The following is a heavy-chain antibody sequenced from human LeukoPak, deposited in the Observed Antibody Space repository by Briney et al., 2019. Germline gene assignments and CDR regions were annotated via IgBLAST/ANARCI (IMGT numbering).Heavy chain of an antibody. D-gene: IGHD6-6*01. CDR2: INPNSGGT. J-gene: IGHJ6*02. CDR3: ARWYSSSTLYGMDV. V-gene: IGHV1-2*02. CDR1: GYTFTGYY. Sequence: ASVKVSCKTSGYTFTGYYIHWVRQAPGQGLEWMGWINPNSGGTNYAQKFQGRVTMTRDTSISTAYMELSRLRSDDTAVYYCARWYSSSTLYGMDVWGQGTTVTVSS.